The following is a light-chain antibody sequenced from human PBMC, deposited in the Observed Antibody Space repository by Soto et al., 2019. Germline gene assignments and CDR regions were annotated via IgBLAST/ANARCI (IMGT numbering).Light chain of an antibody. Sequence: EIVITQSPATLSVSPGAIATLSCRASQSVSSNLAWYQQKPGQAPRLLIYGASTRATGIPARFSGSGSGTEFTLTISRLEPDDFAVYYCQKYGDSPLTFGGGTKVDIK. V-gene: IGKV3-15*01. J-gene: IGKJ4*01. CDR2: GAS. CDR3: QKYGDSPLT. CDR1: QSVSSN.